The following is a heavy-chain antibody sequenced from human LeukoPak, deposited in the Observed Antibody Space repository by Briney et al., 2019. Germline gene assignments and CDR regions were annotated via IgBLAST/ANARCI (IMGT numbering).Heavy chain of an antibody. CDR3: AGGHSSGYYPIDY. CDR2: ISSSSSNI. CDR1: GFTFSSYS. D-gene: IGHD3-22*01. J-gene: IGHJ4*02. V-gene: IGHV3-48*01. Sequence: PGGSLRLSCAASGFTFSSYSMNWVRQAPGKGLEWVSYISSSSSNIYYADSGKGRFTISRDNAKKSMFLQMNGLRAEDTAVYYCAGGHSSGYYPIDYWGQGTLVTVSS.